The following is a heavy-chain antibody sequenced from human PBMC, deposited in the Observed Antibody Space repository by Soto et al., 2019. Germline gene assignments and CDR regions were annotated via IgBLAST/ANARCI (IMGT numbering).Heavy chain of an antibody. D-gene: IGHD6-6*01. J-gene: IGHJ5*02. Sequence: GASVKVSCKASGYTFTSYGIHWVRQAPGQRLEWMGWINAANGDTKYSPKFQGRVTITRDTSASTAYMELSSLRSEDTAMYYCARSLSSSSGYFDPWGQGTLVTVSS. V-gene: IGHV1-3*01. CDR2: INAANGDT. CDR1: GYTFTSYG. CDR3: ARSLSSSSGYFDP.